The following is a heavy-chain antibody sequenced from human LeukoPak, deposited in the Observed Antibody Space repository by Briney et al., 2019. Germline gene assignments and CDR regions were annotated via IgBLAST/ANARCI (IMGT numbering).Heavy chain of an antibody. CDR2: INHSGST. J-gene: IGHJ5*02. Sequence: SETLSLTCAVYGGSFSGYYWSWIRQPPGKGLEWIGEINHSGSTNYNPSLKSRVTISVDTSKNQFSLKLSSVTAADTAVYYCARRSGSYRLGWFDPWGQGTLVTVSS. V-gene: IGHV4-34*01. CDR3: ARRSGSYRLGWFDP. D-gene: IGHD1-26*01. CDR1: GGSFSGYY.